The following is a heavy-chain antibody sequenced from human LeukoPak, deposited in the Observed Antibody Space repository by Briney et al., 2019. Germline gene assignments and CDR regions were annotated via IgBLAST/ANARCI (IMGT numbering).Heavy chain of an antibody. J-gene: IGHJ4*02. CDR3: AKSNDILTGSFDY. V-gene: IGHV3-23*01. D-gene: IGHD3-9*01. CDR2: ISGSGGST. CDR1: GFTFSSYA. Sequence: GGSLRLSCAASGFTFSSYAMSWVRQAQGKGLEWVSAISGSGGSTYYADSVKGRFTISRDNSKNTLYLQMNSLRAEDTAVYYCAKSNDILTGSFDYWGQGTLVTVSS.